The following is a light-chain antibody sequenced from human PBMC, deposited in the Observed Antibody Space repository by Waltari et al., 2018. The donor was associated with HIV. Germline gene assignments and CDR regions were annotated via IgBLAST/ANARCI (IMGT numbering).Light chain of an antibody. Sequence: EMVMTQSPATLSVSPGERATLSCRASQSVGANLAWYQQRPGQAPRLLIYGASTRASGIPARFSGVGSGTDFTVTISSLQSEDFAVYYCQQYDNWPLTFGGGTKVEIK. J-gene: IGKJ4*01. CDR2: GAS. CDR3: QQYDNWPLT. CDR1: QSVGAN. V-gene: IGKV3-15*01.